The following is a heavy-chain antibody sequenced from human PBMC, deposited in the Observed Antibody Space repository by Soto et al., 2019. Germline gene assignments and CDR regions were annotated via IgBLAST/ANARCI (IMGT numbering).Heavy chain of an antibody. CDR3: ARGFTGSAGRFDP. CDR1: GYSFTNYW. Sequence: GESLKISCTAPGYSFTNYWIGWVRQRPGEGLEWMGIIHPSDSHTLYSPSVQGRVTISADRSITTAYLQWDSLRASDTAIYYCARGFTGSAGRFDPWGQGTVVTVS. J-gene: IGHJ5*02. V-gene: IGHV5-51*03. CDR2: IHPSDSHT. D-gene: IGHD2-8*02.